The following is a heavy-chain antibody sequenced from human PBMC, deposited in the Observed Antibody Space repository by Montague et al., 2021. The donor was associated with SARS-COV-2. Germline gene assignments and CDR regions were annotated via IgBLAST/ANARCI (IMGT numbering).Heavy chain of an antibody. CDR1: GGSISSGGYY. V-gene: IGHV4-31*03. Sequence: TLSLTCTVSGGSISSGGYYWSWIRQHPGKGLEWIGYIYYSGSTYYNPSLKSRVTISVDTSKNQFSLKLSSVTAADTAVYYCARGGSIFGVVTFPFDYWGQETLVTVSS. D-gene: IGHD3-3*01. CDR3: ARGGSIFGVVTFPFDY. J-gene: IGHJ4*02. CDR2: IYYSGST.